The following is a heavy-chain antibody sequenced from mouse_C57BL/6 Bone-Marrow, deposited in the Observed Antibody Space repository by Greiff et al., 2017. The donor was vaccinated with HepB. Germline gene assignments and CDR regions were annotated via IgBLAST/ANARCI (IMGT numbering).Heavy chain of an antibody. CDR2: IHPNSGST. CDR1: GYTFTSYW. V-gene: IGHV1-64*01. CDR3: AIPYGSSSWFAY. Sequence: VQLQQPGAELVKPGASVKLSCKASGYTFTSYWMHWVKQRPGQGLEWIGMIHPNSGSTNYNEKFKSKATLTVDKSSSTAYMQLSSLTSEDSAVYYCAIPYGSSSWFAYWGRGTLVTVSA. J-gene: IGHJ3*01. D-gene: IGHD1-1*01.